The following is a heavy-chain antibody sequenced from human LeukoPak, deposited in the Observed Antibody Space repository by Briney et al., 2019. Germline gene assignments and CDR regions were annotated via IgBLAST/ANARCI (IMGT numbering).Heavy chain of an antibody. CDR2: IYYSGST. Sequence: SETLSLTCTVSGGSISSSSYYWGWIRQPPGKGLEWIGSIYYSGSTYYNPSLKSRVTISVDASKNQFSLKLSSVTAADTAVYYCARVDSSGYENYFDYWGQGTLVTVSS. CDR1: GGSISSSSYY. CDR3: ARVDSSGYENYFDY. V-gene: IGHV4-39*07. J-gene: IGHJ4*02. D-gene: IGHD3-22*01.